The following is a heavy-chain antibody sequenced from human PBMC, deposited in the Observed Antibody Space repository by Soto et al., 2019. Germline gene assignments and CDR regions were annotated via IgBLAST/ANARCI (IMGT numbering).Heavy chain of an antibody. J-gene: IGHJ2*01. CDR1: GFTFSGSA. CDR3: TRHALQYCGGDCYLLPYFDL. V-gene: IGHV3-73*02. Sequence: EVQLVESGGGLVQPGGSLKLSCAASGFTFSGSAMHWVRQASGKGLEWVGRIRSKANNYATAYAASVKGRFTISRDDSKITAYLQVNSLKTEDTAVYYCTRHALQYCGGDCYLLPYFDLWGRGTLVTVSS. D-gene: IGHD2-21*02. CDR2: IRSKANNYAT.